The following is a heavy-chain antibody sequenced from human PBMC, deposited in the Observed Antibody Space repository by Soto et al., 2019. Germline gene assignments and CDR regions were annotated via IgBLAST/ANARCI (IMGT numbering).Heavy chain of an antibody. CDR2: ISSSSSYI. CDR1: GFTFSSYS. CDR3: ARQQLGNYYYYYGMDV. J-gene: IGHJ6*02. Sequence: GGSLRLCCAASGFTFSSYSMNWVRQAPGKGLEWVSSISSSSSYIYYADSVKGRFTISRDNAKNSLYLQMNSLRAEDTAVYYCARQQLGNYYYYYGMDVWGQGTTVTVSS. D-gene: IGHD6-13*01. V-gene: IGHV3-21*01.